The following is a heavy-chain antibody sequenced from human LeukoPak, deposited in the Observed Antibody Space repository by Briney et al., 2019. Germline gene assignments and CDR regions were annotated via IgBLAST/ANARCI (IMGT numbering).Heavy chain of an antibody. V-gene: IGHV3-7*03. CDR1: GFTFSDFW. CDR3: AKDRTSGRHVHDALEI. CDR2: IKEDGTEK. J-gene: IGHJ3*02. Sequence: GGSLRLSCAGSGFTFSDFWMTWVRQTPGKGLEWVANIKEDGTEKNLVDSVKGRFTISRDNSQRTLYLQMNSLRAEDTALYYCAKDRTSGRHVHDALEIWGHGTMVTVSS. D-gene: IGHD3-10*01.